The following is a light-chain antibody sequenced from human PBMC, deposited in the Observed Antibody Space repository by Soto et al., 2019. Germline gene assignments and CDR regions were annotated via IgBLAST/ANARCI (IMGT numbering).Light chain of an antibody. J-gene: IGKJ1*01. V-gene: IGKV1-39*01. CDR1: QSISSY. CDR3: QQSYSTPPT. CDR2: ASS. Sequence: DIQMTQSPSSLSASVGDSVTITCLASQSISSYLNWYQQKPGKAPKLLIYASSSLQSVVPSRFSVSGSGTDFTRSIRSLQPEDFATYYCQQSYSTPPTFGQGTKVEIK.